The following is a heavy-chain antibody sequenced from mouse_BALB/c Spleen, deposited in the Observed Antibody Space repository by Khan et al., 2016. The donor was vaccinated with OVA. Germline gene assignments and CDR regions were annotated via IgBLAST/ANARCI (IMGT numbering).Heavy chain of an antibody. CDR2: INPNNGGT. D-gene: IGHD2-2*01. J-gene: IGHJ3*01. CDR1: GYTFTSYY. Sequence: VQLQQSGAELVKPGASVRLSCKASGYTFTSYYLYWVKQRPGQGLEWIGDINPNNGGTNFNEKFKSKATLTVDKSSSTAYIQLNSLTSCDSAVYYCARSGYGSFAYWVQGTLVTVSA. CDR3: ARSGYGSFAY. V-gene: IGHV1S81*02.